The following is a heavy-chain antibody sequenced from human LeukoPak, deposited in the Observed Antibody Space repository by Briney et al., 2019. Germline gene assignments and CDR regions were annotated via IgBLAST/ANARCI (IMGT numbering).Heavy chain of an antibody. D-gene: IGHD3-22*01. J-gene: IGHJ4*02. Sequence: SQTLSLTCTVSGGSISSGGYYWSWIRQHPGKGLEWIGYIHYSGSTYYSPSLKSRVTISVDTSKNQFSLKLSSVTAADTAVYYCAGSRIGYSDSSGFFDSWGQGTLVTVSS. V-gene: IGHV4-31*03. CDR2: IHYSGST. CDR3: AGSRIGYSDSSGFFDS. CDR1: GGSISSGGYY.